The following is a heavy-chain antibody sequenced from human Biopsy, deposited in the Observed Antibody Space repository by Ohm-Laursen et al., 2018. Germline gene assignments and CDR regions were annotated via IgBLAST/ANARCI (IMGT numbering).Heavy chain of an antibody. CDR1: GGSISNYF. V-gene: IGHV4-59*01. J-gene: IGHJ4*02. D-gene: IGHD1-26*01. CDR2: FRFEDRT. Sequence: TLSLTCAVSGGSISNYFWTWIRRPPGKGLEWIGYFRFEDRTSYNSSLKSRVTISADTSKNQFSLRLSSVTAADTAVYYCALGGGSYVNFDYWGQGTLVTVSS. CDR3: ALGGGSYVNFDY.